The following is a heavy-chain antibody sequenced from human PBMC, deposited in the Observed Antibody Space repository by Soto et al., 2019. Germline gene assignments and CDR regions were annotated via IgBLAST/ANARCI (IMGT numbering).Heavy chain of an antibody. CDR1: GGSVSSGSYY. J-gene: IGHJ4*02. Sequence: PSETLSLTCTVSGGSVSSGSYYWSWIRQPPGKGLEWIGDIYYSGTTNYNPSLKSRVTISVDTSKNQFSLKLSSVTAADTAVYYCARSDGRYWGQGTLVTVSS. V-gene: IGHV4-61*01. CDR3: ARSDGRY. CDR2: IYYSGTT.